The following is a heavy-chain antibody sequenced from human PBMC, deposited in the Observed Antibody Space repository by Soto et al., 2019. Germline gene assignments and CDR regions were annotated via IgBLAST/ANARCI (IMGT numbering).Heavy chain of an antibody. CDR2: IYSGGST. J-gene: IGHJ6*04. V-gene: IGHV3-66*01. CDR1: GITVNNNY. D-gene: IGHD1-26*01. Sequence: EVQLVESGGDLVQPGGSLRLSCAASGITVNNNYMSWVRPAPGKGLGWVSGIYSGGSTGYADSVKGRFTISRHNPKNTVYLQMSGLRAEDTAVYYCARDVGVWGRGTTVTVSS. CDR3: ARDVGV.